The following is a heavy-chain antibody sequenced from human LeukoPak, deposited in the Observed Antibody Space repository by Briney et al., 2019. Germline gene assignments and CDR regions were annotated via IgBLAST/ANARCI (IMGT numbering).Heavy chain of an antibody. Sequence: PSQTLSLTCTVSGGSISRGDYYWSSIRQPPAKGLEWIGYIYYSDSTYYNPSLKSRVTISVDTSKNQFSLKLSSVTAADTAVYYCAGYCSSTSCYPLYYFDYWGQGTLVTVSS. D-gene: IGHD2-2*01. CDR3: AGYCSSTSCYPLYYFDY. V-gene: IGHV4-30-4*08. J-gene: IGHJ4*02. CDR1: GGSISRGDYY. CDR2: IYYSDST.